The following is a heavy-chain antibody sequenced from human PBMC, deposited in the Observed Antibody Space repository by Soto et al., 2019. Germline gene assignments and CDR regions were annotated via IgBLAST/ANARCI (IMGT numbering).Heavy chain of an antibody. Sequence: EVQLVESGENLVQPGGSLRLSCAASGFTFSNYWIHWVRQAPGKGLVWVSRIKGDEITTNYADSVKGRFTISRDNAKNTVFLQMHSQRAEDTALYYCARGLYGAYGQDFWGQGILVTVSS. D-gene: IGHD4-17*01. CDR3: ARGLYGAYGQDF. V-gene: IGHV3-74*01. J-gene: IGHJ4*02. CDR2: IKGDEITT. CDR1: GFTFSNYW.